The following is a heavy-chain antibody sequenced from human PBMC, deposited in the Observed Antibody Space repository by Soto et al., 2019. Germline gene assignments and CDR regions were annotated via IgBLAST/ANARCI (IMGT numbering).Heavy chain of an antibody. V-gene: IGHV1-69*06. CDR1: GGTFSSYA. Sequence: ASVKVSCKASGGTFSSYAISWVRQAPGQGLEWMGGIIPIFGTANYAQKFQGRVTITADKYTSTAYMELSSLRSEDTAVYYCAREAAAKQWLAPLVEYFDYWGQGTLVTVSS. D-gene: IGHD6-19*01. CDR2: IIPIFGTA. J-gene: IGHJ4*02. CDR3: AREAAAKQWLAPLVEYFDY.